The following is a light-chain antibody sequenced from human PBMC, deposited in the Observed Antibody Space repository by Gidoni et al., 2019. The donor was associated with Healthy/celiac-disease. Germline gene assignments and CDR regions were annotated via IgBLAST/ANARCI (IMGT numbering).Light chain of an antibody. Sequence: QSVLTQPPSVSGAPGQRVTIYCTGSSSNIGGGYDVHWYQQLPGTAPKLLLYGNSNRPSGVPDRFSGSKSGTSASLAITGLQAEDEADYYCQSYDSSLSGWVFGGGTKLTVL. V-gene: IGLV1-40*01. CDR2: GNS. CDR1: SSNIGGGYD. J-gene: IGLJ3*02. CDR3: QSYDSSLSGWV.